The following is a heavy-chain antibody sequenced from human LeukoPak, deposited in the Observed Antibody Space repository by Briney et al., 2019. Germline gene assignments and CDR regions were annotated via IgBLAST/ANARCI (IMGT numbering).Heavy chain of an antibody. J-gene: IGHJ4*02. D-gene: IGHD6-13*01. CDR1: GFTFSSYA. V-gene: IGHV3-30*04. Sequence: SGGSLRLSCAASGFTFSSYAMHWVRQAPGKGLEWVAVISYDGSNKYYADSVKGRFTISRDNSKNTLYLQMNSLRAEDTAVYYCARGSSLVDYWGQGTLVTVSS. CDR3: ARGSSLVDY. CDR2: ISYDGSNK.